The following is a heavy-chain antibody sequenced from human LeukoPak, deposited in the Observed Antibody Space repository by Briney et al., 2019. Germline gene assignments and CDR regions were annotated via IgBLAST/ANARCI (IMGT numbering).Heavy chain of an antibody. D-gene: IGHD3-3*01. V-gene: IGHV4-28*03. J-gene: IGHJ5*02. CDR1: GYSISSSNW. CDR3: ARGKAKSGVVIIYNWFDP. Sequence: TSETLSLTCAVSGYSISSSNWWGWIRQPPGKGLEWIGYIYYSGSTYYNPSLKSRVTMSVDTSKNQFSLKLSSVTAADTAVYYCARGKAKSGVVIIYNWFDPWGQGTLVTVSS. CDR2: IYYSGST.